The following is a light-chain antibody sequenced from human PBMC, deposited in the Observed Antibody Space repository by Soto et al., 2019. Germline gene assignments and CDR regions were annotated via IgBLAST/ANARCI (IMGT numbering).Light chain of an antibody. CDR2: AAS. Sequence: DIQMTQSPSSLSASVGDRVTITCRASQSISSYLNWYQQKPGKAPKLLIYAASGLQSGVPSRFSGSGSGTDFTLTINGLQPEDFATYYCQQAASFPITFGQGTRLEIK. CDR1: QSISSY. V-gene: IGKV1-39*01. CDR3: QQAASFPIT. J-gene: IGKJ5*01.